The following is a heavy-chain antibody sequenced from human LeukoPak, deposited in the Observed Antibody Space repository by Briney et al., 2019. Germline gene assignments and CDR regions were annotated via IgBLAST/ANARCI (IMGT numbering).Heavy chain of an antibody. V-gene: IGHV3-23*01. CDR2: ISGGAEYI. Sequence: GGSLRLSCAASGFTFSSYAMNWFRQAPGKGLEWVSTISGGAEYIFYADSVKGRFTISRDDSNNALYLQMHSLRAEDTALYYCARDLTLQAAAAIVYYFDYWGQGTLVTVSS. CDR3: ARDLTLQAAAAIVYYFDY. CDR1: GFTFSSYA. J-gene: IGHJ4*02. D-gene: IGHD6-25*01.